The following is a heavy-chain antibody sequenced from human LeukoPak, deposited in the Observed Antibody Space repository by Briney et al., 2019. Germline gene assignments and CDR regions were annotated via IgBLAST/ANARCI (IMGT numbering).Heavy chain of an antibody. Sequence: GASVKVSCTASGYTFSSYGLSWVRQAPGQGLEWMGWISAYNGNTNYAQKPQGRVTMTTDTSTSTAYMELRSLRSDDTAVYFCARDIRINIVAMPFDYWGQGTLVTVSS. J-gene: IGHJ4*02. CDR3: ARDIRINIVAMPFDY. CDR2: ISAYNGNT. D-gene: IGHD5-12*01. CDR1: GYTFSSYG. V-gene: IGHV1-18*01.